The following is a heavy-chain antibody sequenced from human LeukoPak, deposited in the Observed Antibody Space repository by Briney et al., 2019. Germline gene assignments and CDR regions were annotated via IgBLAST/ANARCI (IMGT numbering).Heavy chain of an antibody. Sequence: PGGSLRLSCAASGFTFSSYWMSWVRQAPGKGLEWVANIKQDGSEKYYVDSVKGRFTISRDNAKNSLHLQMNSLRAEDTAVYYCARYSGSYSDDAFDIWGQGTMVTVSS. CDR2: IKQDGSEK. CDR3: ARYSGSYSDDAFDI. V-gene: IGHV3-7*01. D-gene: IGHD1-26*01. CDR1: GFTFSSYW. J-gene: IGHJ3*02.